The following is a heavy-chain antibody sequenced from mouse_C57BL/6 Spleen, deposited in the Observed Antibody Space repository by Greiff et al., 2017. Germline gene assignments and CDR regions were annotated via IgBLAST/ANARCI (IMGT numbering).Heavy chain of an antibody. Sequence: VQLQQPGTELVKPGASVKLSCKASGYTFTSYWMHWVKQRPGQGLEWIGNINPSNGGTNYNEKFKSKATLTVDKSSSTAYMQLSSLTSEDSAVYYCAIEVYGNYGYFDVWGTGTTVTVSS. CDR3: AIEVYGNYGYFDV. J-gene: IGHJ1*03. CDR1: GYTFTSYW. CDR2: INPSNGGT. D-gene: IGHD2-1*01. V-gene: IGHV1-53*01.